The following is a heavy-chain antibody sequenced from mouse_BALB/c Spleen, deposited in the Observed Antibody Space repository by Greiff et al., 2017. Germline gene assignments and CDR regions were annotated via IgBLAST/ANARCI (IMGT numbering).Heavy chain of an antibody. V-gene: IGHV1-80*01. CDR3: ARSGLGLDY. D-gene: IGHD4-1*01. J-gene: IGHJ2*01. CDR2: IYPGDGDT. CDR1: GYAFSSYW. Sequence: VHLVESGAELVRPGSSVKISCKASGYAFSSYWMNWVKQRPGQGLEWIGQIYPGDGDTNYNGKFKGKATLTADKSSSTAYMQLSSLTSEDSAVYFCARSGLGLDYWGQGTTLTVSS.